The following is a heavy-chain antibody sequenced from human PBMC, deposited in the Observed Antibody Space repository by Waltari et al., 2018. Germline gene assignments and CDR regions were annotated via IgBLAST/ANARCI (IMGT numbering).Heavy chain of an antibody. V-gene: IGHV3-30*18. D-gene: IGHD2-15*01. CDR3: AKEGNVVSQVEGLYAFDV. CDR1: GFDVKTSD. Sequence: VQVVESGGDLIQPGGSLRLSCSASGFDVKTSDMRGVCEAPGKGLEWVAVVANDGTTKYYSQSVKGRFTISRDSSKNALYLEMTNLGVDDTAVYYCAKEGNVVSQVEGLYAFDVWGQGTVVTVSS. CDR2: VANDGTTK. J-gene: IGHJ3*01.